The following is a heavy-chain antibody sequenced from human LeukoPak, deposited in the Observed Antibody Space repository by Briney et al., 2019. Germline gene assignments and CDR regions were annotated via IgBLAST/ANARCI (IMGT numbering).Heavy chain of an antibody. CDR1: GYTFTSYY. J-gene: IGHJ3*02. CDR2: INPSGGST. CDR3: ARPSSRIVVVMDDAFDI. Sequence: ASVKVSCKASGYTFTSYYMHWVRQAPGQGLEWMGLINPSGGSTNYAQNFQGRVTMTRDTSTSTVYMELSSLRSEDTATYYCARPSSRIVVVMDDAFDIWGQGTMVTVSS. V-gene: IGHV1-46*01. D-gene: IGHD3-22*01.